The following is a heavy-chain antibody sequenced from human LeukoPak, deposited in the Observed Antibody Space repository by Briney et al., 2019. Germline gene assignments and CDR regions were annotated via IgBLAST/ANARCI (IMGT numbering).Heavy chain of an antibody. J-gene: IGHJ4*02. D-gene: IGHD3-10*02. CDR2: IYYSGNT. CDR3: ARSTGSTMFIDY. V-gene: IGHV4-59*01. CDR1: GGSISPYY. Sequence: TSETLSLTCTVSGGSISPYYWSWIRQPPGKGLEWLEYIYYSGNTDYNPSLKSRVAISVDTSKNQFSLKLSSVTAADTAVYYCARSTGSTMFIDYWGQGTLVTVSS.